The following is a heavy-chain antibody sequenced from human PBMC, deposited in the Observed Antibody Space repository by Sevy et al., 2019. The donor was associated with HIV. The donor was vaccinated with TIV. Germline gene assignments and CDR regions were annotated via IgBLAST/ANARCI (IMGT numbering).Heavy chain of an antibody. J-gene: IGHJ4*02. CDR3: ARDPGGVATSPYFDY. CDR2: ISAYNGNT. CDR1: GYTFTSYG. Sequence: ASVKVSCKASGYTFTSYGISWVRQAPGQGLEWMGWISAYNGNTNYAQMLQGRVTMTTDTSTSTAYMELRSLRSDDTAVYYCARDPGGVATSPYFDYWGQGTLVTVSS. V-gene: IGHV1-18*01. D-gene: IGHD5-12*01.